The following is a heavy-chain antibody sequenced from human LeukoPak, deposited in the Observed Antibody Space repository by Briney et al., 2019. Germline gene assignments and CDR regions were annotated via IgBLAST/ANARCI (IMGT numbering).Heavy chain of an antibody. CDR2: IYSIGST. V-gene: IGHV4-4*07. J-gene: IGHJ6*04. Sequence: PPETLSLTCTVSGGSISSYYWSWIRQPAGKGLEWIGRIYSIGSTNYNPSLKSRVSMSIDTSKNQFSLKLSSVTAADTAVYYCARDGVVDVWGKGTTVTVSS. CDR1: GGSISSYY. CDR3: ARDGVVDV. D-gene: IGHD3-3*01.